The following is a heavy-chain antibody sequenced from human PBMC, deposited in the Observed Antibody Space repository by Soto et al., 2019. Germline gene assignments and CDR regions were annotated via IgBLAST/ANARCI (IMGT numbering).Heavy chain of an antibody. V-gene: IGHV4-59*01. J-gene: IGHJ4*02. CDR3: ATIPPYYYGSSGFLDY. Sequence: QVQLQESGPGLVKPSETLSLTCTVSGGSISSYNWNWIRQPPGKGLEWIGYIYYSGSTNYNPSLKSRVTISVDTSKNQFSLRLSSVTAADTAVYYCATIPPYYYGSSGFLDYWGQGTLVTVSS. D-gene: IGHD3-22*01. CDR1: GGSISSYN. CDR2: IYYSGST.